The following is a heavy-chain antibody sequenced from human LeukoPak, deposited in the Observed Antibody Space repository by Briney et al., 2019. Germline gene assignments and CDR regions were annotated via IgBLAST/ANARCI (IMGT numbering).Heavy chain of an antibody. CDR1: GFTFDDYA. D-gene: IGHD6-19*01. V-gene: IGHV3-9*01. CDR2: ISWNSGSI. Sequence: GGYLRLSCAASGFTFDDYAMHWVRQAPGKGLEWVSGISWNSGSIGYADSVKGRFTISRDNAKNSLYLQMNSLRAEDTALYYCAKDMSRTDVVSYSSGYDYWGQGTLVTVSS. J-gene: IGHJ4*02. CDR3: AKDMSRTDVVSYSSGYDY.